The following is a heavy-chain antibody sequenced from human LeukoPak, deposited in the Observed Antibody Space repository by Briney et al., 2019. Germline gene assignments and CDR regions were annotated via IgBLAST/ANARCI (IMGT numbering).Heavy chain of an antibody. Sequence: ASVTLSFTSSGSTFNVSYMRWDRHAPGQGLGWMGWINPNSDGTNYAQKFQGRVSITMDTSINTANMEVRILSSDDTAVFYCARGRGDDDPRFVDYWGQGTLVTVSS. CDR1: GSTFNVSY. CDR3: ARGRGDDDPRFVDY. CDR2: INPNSDGT. D-gene: IGHD2-21*02. J-gene: IGHJ4*02. V-gene: IGHV1-2*02.